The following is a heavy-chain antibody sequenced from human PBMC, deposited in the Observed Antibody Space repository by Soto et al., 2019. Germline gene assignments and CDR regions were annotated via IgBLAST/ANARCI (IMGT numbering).Heavy chain of an antibody. CDR2: IKSKTDGGTT. V-gene: IGHV3-15*01. D-gene: IGHD3-3*01. J-gene: IGHJ3*02. CDR3: TTDRDGGDFWSSPYAFDI. CDR1: GFTFSNAW. Sequence: GGSLRLSCAASGFTFSNAWMSWVRQAPGKGLEWVGRIKSKTDGGTTDYATPVKGRFTISRDDSKNTLYLQMNSLKTEDTAVYYCTTDRDGGDFWSSPYAFDIWGQGTMVTVSS.